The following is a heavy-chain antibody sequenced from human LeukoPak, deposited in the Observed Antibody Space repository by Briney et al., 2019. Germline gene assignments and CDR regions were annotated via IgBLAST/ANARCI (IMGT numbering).Heavy chain of an antibody. CDR2: ISSTGST. CDR1: A. J-gene: IGHJ4*02. Sequence: AMCWVRQAPGKGLDWVSTISSTGSTYDSESVKGRFTISRDTLKNTLYLQMNSLRADDTAIYYCAKIQYRSGGGAIDSWGQGTVVSVSS. V-gene: IGHV3-23*01. D-gene: IGHD2-15*01. CDR3: AKIQYRSGGGAIDS.